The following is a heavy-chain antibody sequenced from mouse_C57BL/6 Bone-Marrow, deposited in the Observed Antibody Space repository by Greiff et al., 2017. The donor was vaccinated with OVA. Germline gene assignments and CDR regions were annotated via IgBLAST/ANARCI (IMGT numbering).Heavy chain of an antibody. CDR2: ISSGSSTI. CDR1: GFTFSDYG. V-gene: IGHV5-17*01. CDR3: AIPLITTVVATRDYYAMDY. J-gene: IGHJ4*01. Sequence: EVQLVESGGGLVKPGGSLKLSCAASGFTFSDYGMHWVRQAPEKGLEWVAYISSGSSTIYYADTVKGRFTISRDNAKNTLFLQMTSPRSEDTAMYYCAIPLITTVVATRDYYAMDYWGQGTSVTVSS. D-gene: IGHD1-1*01.